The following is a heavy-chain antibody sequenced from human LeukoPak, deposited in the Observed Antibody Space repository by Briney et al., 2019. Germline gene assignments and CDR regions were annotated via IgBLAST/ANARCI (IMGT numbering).Heavy chain of an antibody. CDR1: GYTFTGYY. J-gene: IGHJ5*02. V-gene: IGHV1-2*02. D-gene: IGHD3-10*01. CDR2: INPNNGGT. CDR3: ARADSIVWFGELSFDP. Sequence: GASVKVSCKASGYTFTGYYMHWVRQAPGQGLEWMGWINPNNGGTNYAQKFQGRVTMTRDTSISTAYMELSRLRSDDTAVYYCARADSIVWFGELSFDPWGQGTLVTVSS.